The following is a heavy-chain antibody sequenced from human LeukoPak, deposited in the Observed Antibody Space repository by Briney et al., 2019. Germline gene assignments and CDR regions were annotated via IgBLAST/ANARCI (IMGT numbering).Heavy chain of an antibody. CDR2: INTKANNYAT. D-gene: IGHD2-8*01. V-gene: IGHV3-73*01. Sequence: GGSLRLSCAASGFAFSGSFIHWVRQASGKGLEWVGRINTKANNYATAYAASVLGRFTFSRDDSRTTAYLQMNSLKTEDTAVYYCIRNSNGLYWFDPWGQGTLVTVSS. J-gene: IGHJ5*02. CDR1: GFAFSGSF. CDR3: IRNSNGLYWFDP.